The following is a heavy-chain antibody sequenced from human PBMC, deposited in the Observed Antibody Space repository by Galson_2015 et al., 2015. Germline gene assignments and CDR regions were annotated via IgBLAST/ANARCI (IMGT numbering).Heavy chain of an antibody. J-gene: IGHJ4*02. CDR1: GYTFTGYY. CDR2: INPNSGGT. Sequence: SVKVSCKVSGYTFTGYYMHWVRQAPGQGLEWMGRINPNSGGTNYAQKFQGRVTMTRDTSISTAYMELSSLRSEDTAVYYCARDPAGIVVVPAAIDWGQGTLVTVSS. D-gene: IGHD2-2*01. CDR3: ARDPAGIVVVPAAID. V-gene: IGHV1-2*06.